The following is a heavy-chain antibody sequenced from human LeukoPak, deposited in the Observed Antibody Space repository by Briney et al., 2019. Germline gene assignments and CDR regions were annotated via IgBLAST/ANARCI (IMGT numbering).Heavy chain of an antibody. CDR1: GGSISSSSYY. V-gene: IGHV4-39*07. J-gene: IGHJ6*03. Sequence: SETLSLTCTVSGGSISSSSYYWGWIRQPPGKGLEWIGSIYYSGSTYYNPSLKSRVTISVDTSKNQFSLKLSSVTAADTAVYYCARERDYYYYMDVWGKGTTVTVFS. CDR2: IYYSGST. CDR3: ARERDYYYYMDV.